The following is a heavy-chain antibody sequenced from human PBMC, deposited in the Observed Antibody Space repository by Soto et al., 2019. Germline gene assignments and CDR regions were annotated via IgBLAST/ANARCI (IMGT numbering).Heavy chain of an antibody. D-gene: IGHD2-15*01. V-gene: IGHV3-21*01. Sequence: GGSLRLSCAASGFTFSSYSMNWVRQAPRKGLEWVSSISSSSSYIYYADSVKGRFTISRDNAKNSLYLQMNSLRAEDTAVYYCARVLVAPGGMDVWGQGTTVTVSS. J-gene: IGHJ6*02. CDR1: GFTFSSYS. CDR3: ARVLVAPGGMDV. CDR2: ISSSSSYI.